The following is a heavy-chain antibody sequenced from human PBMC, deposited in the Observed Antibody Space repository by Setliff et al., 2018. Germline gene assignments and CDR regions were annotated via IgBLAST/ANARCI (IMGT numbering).Heavy chain of an antibody. Sequence: PGGSLRLSCAASGFTFSTYWMSWVRQAPGKGLEWVANINQYGSEKYYVDSVKGRFTISRDNAKKSLDLQMNRLRVDDTAVYYCARPGRSNYWDSFDYWGQGILVTVSS. J-gene: IGHJ4*02. V-gene: IGHV3-7*01. D-gene: IGHD3-10*01. CDR2: INQYGSEK. CDR3: ARPGRSNYWDSFDY. CDR1: GFTFSTYW.